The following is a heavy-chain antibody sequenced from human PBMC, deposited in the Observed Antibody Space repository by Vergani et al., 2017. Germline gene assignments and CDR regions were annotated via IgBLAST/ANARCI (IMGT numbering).Heavy chain of an antibody. V-gene: IGHV4-4*09. CDR2: LSTTGGA. Sequence: QAQLQESGPGLVKPSETLSLTFPVFVVSLTDYNFNCILHAPGKGLEWIGSLSTTGGATHAGHNPSLKSRVSISVDTSKSQFSLRLTSVNAADSSIYYCAGDNHSWQRADRWGQGLLVSVSS. CDR1: VVSLTDYN. D-gene: IGHD6-13*01. J-gene: IGHJ5*02. CDR3: AGDNHSWQRADR.